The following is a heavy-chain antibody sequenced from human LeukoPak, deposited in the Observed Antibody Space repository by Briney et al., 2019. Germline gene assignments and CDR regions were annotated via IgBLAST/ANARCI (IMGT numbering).Heavy chain of an antibody. J-gene: IGHJ4*02. V-gene: IGHV4-34*01. CDR1: GGSFSGYY. CDR2: INHSGST. CDR3: ARGGRTSIAARPSSVGDY. D-gene: IGHD6-6*01. Sequence: SETLSLTCAVYGGSFSGYYWGWIRQPPGKGLEWIGEINHSGSTNYNPSLKSRVTISVDTSTNQFSLKLSSVTAADTAVYYCARGGRTSIAARPSSVGDYWGQGTMVTVSS.